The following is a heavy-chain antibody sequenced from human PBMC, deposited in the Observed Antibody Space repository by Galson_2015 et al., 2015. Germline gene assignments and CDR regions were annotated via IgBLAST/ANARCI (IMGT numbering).Heavy chain of an antibody. CDR2: ISGSGGST. CDR3: ATRIAAAAKD. V-gene: IGHV3-23*01. CDR1: GFTFSSYA. Sequence: SLRLSCAASGFTFSSYAMSWVRQAPGKGLEWVSAISGSGGSTYYADSVKGRFTISRDNSKNALYLQMKSLRAGDTAVYYCATRIAAAAKDWGQGQWSPSLQ. D-gene: IGHD6-13*01. J-gene: IGHJ3*01.